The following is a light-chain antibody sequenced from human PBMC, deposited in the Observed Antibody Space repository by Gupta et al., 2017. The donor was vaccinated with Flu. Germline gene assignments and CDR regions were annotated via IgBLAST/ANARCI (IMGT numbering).Light chain of an antibody. V-gene: IGKV1-12*01. CDR1: RDIDFW. Sequence: PSSVSASVGDRVTITCRASRDIDFWLAWYQQKPGKAPKLLIYSASKLKTGAPTRFSGSGSGTEFTLTINNRQPEEFATYYCQHTDSFPRTFGQGTKVEV. CDR2: SAS. J-gene: IGKJ1*01. CDR3: QHTDSFPRT.